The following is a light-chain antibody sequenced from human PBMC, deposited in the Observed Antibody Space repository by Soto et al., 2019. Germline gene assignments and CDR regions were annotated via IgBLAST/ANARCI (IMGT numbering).Light chain of an antibody. CDR3: SSFTTSSTWV. V-gene: IGLV2-14*01. CDR2: EVI. J-gene: IGLJ3*02. Sequence: QSVLTQPASVSGSPGQSITISCTGTSSDVGNYNYVSWYQQHPGKAPKLMIYEVISRPSGVSNRFSGSKSGNTASLTISGLQTEDEADYYCSSFTTSSTWVFGGGTKLT. CDR1: SSDVGNYNY.